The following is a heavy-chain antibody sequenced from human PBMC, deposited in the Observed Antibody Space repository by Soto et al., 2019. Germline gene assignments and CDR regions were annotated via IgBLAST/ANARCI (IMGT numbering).Heavy chain of an antibody. V-gene: IGHV1-8*02. CDR1: GYDFTAYD. D-gene: IGHD6-13*01. J-gene: IGHJ6*02. CDR2: MNPINGAT. CDR3: GRGPSPRAPAGGTPYYYAMDV. Sequence: ASVKVSCKASGYDFTAYDINWVRQASGQGLEWMGWMNPINGATGTARRFQGRVSLSRNTATGTAYLELTSLRSDDTAVYYCGRGPSPRAPAGGTPYYYAMDVRGQGTTVTVSS.